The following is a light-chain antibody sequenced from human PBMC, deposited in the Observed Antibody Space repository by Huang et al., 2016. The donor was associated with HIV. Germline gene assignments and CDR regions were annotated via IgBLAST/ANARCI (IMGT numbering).Light chain of an antibody. J-gene: IGKJ4*01. CDR3: QQYYDTPLT. CDR1: QIILDTSNDKSF. Sequence: DIVMTQSPDSLAVSLGERGTINCRSSQIILDTSNDKSFLAWYQQKPGQPPKLLFYWASTRESGVPDRFSGSGSGTHFTLTISSLQAEDVAVYYCQQYYDTPLTFGGGTKVEIK. V-gene: IGKV4-1*01. CDR2: WAS.